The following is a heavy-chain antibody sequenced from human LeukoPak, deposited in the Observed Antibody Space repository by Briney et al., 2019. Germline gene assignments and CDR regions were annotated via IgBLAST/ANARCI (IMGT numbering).Heavy chain of an antibody. CDR1: GFTFSSYS. CDR2: ISSSSSYI. CDR3: ARLIDGLRPFDI. Sequence: GGSLRLSCAASGFTFSSYSMNWVRQAPGKGLEWVSSISSSSSYIYYADSVKGRFTISRDNAKNSLYLQMNSLTAADTAVYYCARLIDGLRPFDIWGQGTMVTVSS. J-gene: IGHJ3*02. V-gene: IGHV3-21*04. D-gene: IGHD5-24*01.